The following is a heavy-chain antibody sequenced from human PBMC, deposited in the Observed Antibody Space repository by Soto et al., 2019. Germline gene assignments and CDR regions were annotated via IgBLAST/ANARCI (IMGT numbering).Heavy chain of an antibody. CDR2: ISYDGSNK. Sequence: ESGGGVVQPGRSLRLSCAASGFTFSSYGMHWVRQAPGKGLELVAVISYDGSNKYYADSVKGRFTISRDNSKNTLYLQMNSLRAEDTAVYYCAKSPVWGSYRYYGMDVWGQGTTVTVSS. CDR3: AKSPVWGSYRYYGMDV. V-gene: IGHV3-30*18. CDR1: GFTFSSYG. J-gene: IGHJ6*02. D-gene: IGHD3-16*02.